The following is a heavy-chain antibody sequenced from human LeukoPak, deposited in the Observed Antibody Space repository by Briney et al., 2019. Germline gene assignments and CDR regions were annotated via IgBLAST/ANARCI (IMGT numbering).Heavy chain of an antibody. CDR3: AKDLGTVTTGYFDY. CDR2: ISYDGSNK. Sequence: PGGSLRLSCAASGFTFSSYGMHWVRQAPGKGLEWVAVISYDGSNKYYADSVKGRFTTSRDNSKNTLYLQMNSLRAEDTAVYYCAKDLGTVTTGYFDYWGQGTLVTVSS. CDR1: GFTFSSYG. D-gene: IGHD4-17*01. J-gene: IGHJ4*02. V-gene: IGHV3-30*18.